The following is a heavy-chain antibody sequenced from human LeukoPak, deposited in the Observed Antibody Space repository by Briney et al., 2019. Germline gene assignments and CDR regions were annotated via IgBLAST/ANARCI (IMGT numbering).Heavy chain of an antibody. J-gene: IGHJ4*02. CDR3: ARGHYGSGSNFYAFDY. Sequence: GGSLRLSCAASGFTFSSYDMHWVRQATGKGLEWVSAIGTAGDTYYPGSVKGRFTISRENAKNFLYLQMNSLRAEDTALYHCARGHYGSGSNFYAFDYWGQGTLVTVSS. CDR2: IGTAGDT. CDR1: GFTFSSYD. D-gene: IGHD3-10*01. V-gene: IGHV3-13*01.